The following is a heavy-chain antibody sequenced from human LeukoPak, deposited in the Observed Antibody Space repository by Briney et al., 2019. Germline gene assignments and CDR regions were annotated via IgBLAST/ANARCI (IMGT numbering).Heavy chain of an antibody. CDR2: IIPIFGTA. Sequence: GASVKVSCKASGGTFSSYAISWVRQAPGQGLEWMGGIIPIFGTANCSQKFQGRVTITADESTSTAYMELSSLRSEDTAVYYCARGEIGIVAFDIWGQGTMVTVSS. J-gene: IGHJ3*02. CDR3: ARGEIGIVAFDI. CDR1: GGTFSSYA. D-gene: IGHD1-14*01. V-gene: IGHV1-69*13.